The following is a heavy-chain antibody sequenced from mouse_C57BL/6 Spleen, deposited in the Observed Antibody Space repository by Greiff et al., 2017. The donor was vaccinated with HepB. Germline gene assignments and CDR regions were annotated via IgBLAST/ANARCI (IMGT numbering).Heavy chain of an antibody. Sequence: QVQLKQSGAELVRPGASVTLSCTASGYTFTDYEMHWVKQTPVHGLEWIGAIDPETGGTSYNQKFKGKAILTADKSSSTAYMELRSLTSEDSAVYYCTRNDYGNYGGAMDYWGQGTSVTVSS. CDR3: TRNDYGNYGGAMDY. CDR2: IDPETGGT. J-gene: IGHJ4*01. D-gene: IGHD2-1*01. CDR1: GYTFTDYE. V-gene: IGHV1-15*01.